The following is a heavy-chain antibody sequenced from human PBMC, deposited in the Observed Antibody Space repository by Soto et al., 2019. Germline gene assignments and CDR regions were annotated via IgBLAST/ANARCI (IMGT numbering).Heavy chain of an antibody. J-gene: IGHJ6*02. Sequence: LRLSCAASGFTFSGSSMHWVRQASGKGLEWVGRIRGKTDTYATAYAAPVRGRFTISRDDSKNTAYLQMNSLKTEDTAVYFCTKRIGAYAMDVWGQGTTVTVS. D-gene: IGHD6-13*01. CDR1: GFTFSGSS. CDR3: TKRIGAYAMDV. V-gene: IGHV3-73*01. CDR2: IRGKTDTYAT.